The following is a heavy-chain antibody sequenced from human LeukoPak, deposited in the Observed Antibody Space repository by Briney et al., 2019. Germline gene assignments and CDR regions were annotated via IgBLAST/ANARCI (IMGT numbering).Heavy chain of an antibody. D-gene: IGHD3-10*01. CDR3: ARDRVRHYYTYYFDY. CDR2: IIPIFGTA. CDR1: GGTFSSYA. V-gene: IGHV1-69*13. Sequence: ASVKVSCKASGGTFSSYAISWVRQAPGQGLEWMGGIIPIFGTANYAQKFQGRVTITADESTSTAYMELSSLRSEDTAVYYCARDRVRHYYTYYFDYWGQGTLVTVSS. J-gene: IGHJ4*02.